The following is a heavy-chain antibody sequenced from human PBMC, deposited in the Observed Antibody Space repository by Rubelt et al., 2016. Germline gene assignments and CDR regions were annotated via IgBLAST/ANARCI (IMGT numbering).Heavy chain of an antibody. CDR1: GGSFSGYY. CDR2: INHRGRT. D-gene: IGHD6-13*01. J-gene: IGHJ5*02. Sequence: QVQLQQWGAGLLKPSETLSLTCAVYGGSFSGYYWSWIRQPPGKGLEWIGEINHRGRTNYNPSLKRRVTISVDTSKNQCCLKLSSLTAADTAVYYCARGLARAAAAPRRLWFDPWGQGTLVTVSS. V-gene: IGHV4-34*01. CDR3: ARGLARAAAAPRRLWFDP.